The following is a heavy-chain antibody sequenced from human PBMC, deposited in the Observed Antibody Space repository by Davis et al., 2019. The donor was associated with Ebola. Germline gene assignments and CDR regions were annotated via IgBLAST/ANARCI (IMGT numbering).Heavy chain of an antibody. D-gene: IGHD2-15*01. J-gene: IGHJ6*03. CDR3: AKDGRDYYYYYMDV. Sequence: GESLKISCAASGFTFSSYAMSWVRQAPGRGLEWVSSVSGSGGSTNYADSVKGRFTISRDNSKDTLYLQMNSLRAEDTAVYYCAKDGRDYYYYYMDVWGKGTTVTVSS. V-gene: IGHV3-23*01. CDR1: GFTFSSYA. CDR2: VSGSGGST.